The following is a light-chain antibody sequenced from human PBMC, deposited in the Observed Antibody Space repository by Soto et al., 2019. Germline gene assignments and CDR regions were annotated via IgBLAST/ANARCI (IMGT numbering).Light chain of an antibody. CDR2: DVN. J-gene: IGLJ1*01. CDR3: CSFGGIYSYV. V-gene: IGLV2-11*01. Sequence: QSALTQPHSVSGSPGQSVTISCTGTIGDVGGYNYVSWYQQHSGKAPKLLIYDVNKRPSGVPNRFSGSKSGNTASLTISGLLADDEADYYGCSFGGIYSYVFGSGTKVTVL. CDR1: IGDVGGYNY.